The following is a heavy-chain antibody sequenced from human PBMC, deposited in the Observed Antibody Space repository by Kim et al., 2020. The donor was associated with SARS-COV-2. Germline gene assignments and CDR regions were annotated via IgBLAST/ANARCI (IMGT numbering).Heavy chain of an antibody. J-gene: IGHJ4*02. D-gene: IGHD3-22*01. V-gene: IGHV3-33*06. CDR3: AKNSRHYYDSSGLDY. Sequence: SLKGRFTISRDNSKNTLYLQMNSLRAEDTAVYNCAKNSRHYYDSSGLDYWGQGTLVTVSS.